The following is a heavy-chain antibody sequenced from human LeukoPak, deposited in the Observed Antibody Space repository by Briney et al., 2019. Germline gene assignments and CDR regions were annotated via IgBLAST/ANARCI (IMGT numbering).Heavy chain of an antibody. CDR1: GGSTSNYF. J-gene: IGHJ1*01. Sequence: PSETLSLTCTVSGGSTSNYFCTWLRQSAGKGLEWIGRIHTSGSTNYNPSLKSRVSMSVDTSKNQFSLKLSSVTAADTAVYYCARGRCSSGWYETEYFQHWGQGTLVTVSS. CDR3: ARGRCSSGWYETEYFQH. D-gene: IGHD6-19*01. CDR2: IHTSGST. V-gene: IGHV4-4*07.